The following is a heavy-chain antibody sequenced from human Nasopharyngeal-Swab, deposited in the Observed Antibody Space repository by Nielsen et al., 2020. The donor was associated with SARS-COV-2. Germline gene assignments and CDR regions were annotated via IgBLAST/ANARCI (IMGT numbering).Heavy chain of an antibody. CDR3: ARDLFYYGSGNPNSLYYGMDV. D-gene: IGHD3-10*01. J-gene: IGHJ6*02. Sequence: WIHQPPGKGLVWVSRINSDGSSTSYADSVKGRFTISRDNAKNTLYLQMNSLRAEDTAVYYCARDLFYYGSGNPNSLYYGMDVWGQGTTVTVSS. V-gene: IGHV3-74*01. CDR2: INSDGSST.